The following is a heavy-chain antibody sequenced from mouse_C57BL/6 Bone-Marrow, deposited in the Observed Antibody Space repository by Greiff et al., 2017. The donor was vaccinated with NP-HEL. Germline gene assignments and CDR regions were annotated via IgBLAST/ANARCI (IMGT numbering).Heavy chain of an antibody. J-gene: IGHJ4*01. Sequence: EVKVEESGGGLVQPGGSMKLSCAASGFTFSDAWMDWVRQSPEKGLEWVAEIRNKANNHATYYAESVKGRFTISRDDSKRSVYLQMNSLRAEYTGIYYCTRSIYYDYDYYAMDYWGQGTLVTVSS. CDR1: GFTFSDAW. V-gene: IGHV6-6*01. CDR2: IRNKANNHAT. D-gene: IGHD2-4*01. CDR3: TRSIYYDYDYYAMDY.